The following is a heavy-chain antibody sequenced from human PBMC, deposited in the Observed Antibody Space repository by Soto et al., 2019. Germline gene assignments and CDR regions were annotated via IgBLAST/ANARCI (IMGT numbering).Heavy chain of an antibody. V-gene: IGHV3-48*02. CDR2: ISSISSTI. J-gene: IGHJ5*02. CDR3: TSEHSRSGLNWCDP. D-gene: IGHD6-6*01. Sequence: EVQLVESGGGLVQPGGSLRLSCAASGFTFSSYSMNWVRQAPGKGLEWVSYISSISSTIYYADSVKGRFTISGDNAKNEQNLQMISLRDEGTAVYHCTSEHSRSGLNWCDPWGQGTLVTVSS. CDR1: GFTFSSYS.